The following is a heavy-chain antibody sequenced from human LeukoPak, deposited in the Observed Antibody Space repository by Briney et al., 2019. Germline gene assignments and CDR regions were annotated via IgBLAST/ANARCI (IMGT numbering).Heavy chain of an antibody. CDR1: GGSISSTSYY. V-gene: IGHV4-39*01. Sequence: SETLSLTCTVSGGSISSTSYYWGWIRQPPGKGLEWIGSIYYSGSTDYNPSLKSRVAISVDTSKNQFSLKLSSVTAADTAVYYCARHGSCSGGSCYPPTYYYYYYMDVWGKGTTVTVSS. CDR3: ARHGSCSGGSCYPPTYYYYYYMDV. J-gene: IGHJ6*03. D-gene: IGHD2-15*01. CDR2: IYYSGST.